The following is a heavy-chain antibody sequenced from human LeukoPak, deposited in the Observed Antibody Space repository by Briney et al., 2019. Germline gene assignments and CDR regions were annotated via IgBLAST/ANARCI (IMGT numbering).Heavy chain of an antibody. J-gene: IGHJ5*02. CDR2: ISGYNGDT. CDR3: VREKPWEKNPYSSSNWFDP. Sequence: ASVKVSCRTSGYTFTSHGITWVRQAPGQGLEWMGWISGYNGDTIYAQKLQGRVTMTTDTSTNTAYMELRSLRSDDTAVYYCVREKPWEKNPYSSSNWFDPWGQGTLVTVSS. V-gene: IGHV1-18*01. D-gene: IGHD6-6*01. CDR1: GYTFTSHG.